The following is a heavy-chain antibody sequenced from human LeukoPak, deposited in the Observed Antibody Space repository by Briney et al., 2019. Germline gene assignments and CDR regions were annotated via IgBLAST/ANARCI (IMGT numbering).Heavy chain of an antibody. CDR3: AKDPHYYDSSGYGNWFDP. D-gene: IGHD3-22*01. CDR1: GFTFSSYA. J-gene: IGHJ5*02. CDR2: ISGSGSST. Sequence: GGSLRLSCAASGFTFSSYAMSWVRQAPGKGLEWVSTISGSGSSTYYADSVKGRFTISRDNSKNTLYLQMNSLRAEDTAVYYCAKDPHYYDSSGYGNWFDPWGQGTLVTVSS. V-gene: IGHV3-23*01.